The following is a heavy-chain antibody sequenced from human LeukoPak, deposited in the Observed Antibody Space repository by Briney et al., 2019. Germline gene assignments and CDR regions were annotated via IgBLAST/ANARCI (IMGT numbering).Heavy chain of an antibody. D-gene: IGHD2-15*01. Sequence: PSETLSLTCTVSGGSISSSSYYWGWIRQPPGKGLEWIGSIYYSGSTYYNPSLKSRVTISVDTSKNQFSLKLSSVTAADTAVYYCARHHIGQRPGYCSGGSCYSGNWFDPWGQGTLVTVSS. V-gene: IGHV4-39*01. CDR3: ARHHIGQRPGYCSGGSCYSGNWFDP. CDR2: IYYSGST. J-gene: IGHJ5*02. CDR1: GGSISSSSYY.